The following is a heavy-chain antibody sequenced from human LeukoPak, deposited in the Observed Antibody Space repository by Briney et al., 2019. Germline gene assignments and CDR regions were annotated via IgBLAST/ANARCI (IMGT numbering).Heavy chain of an antibody. CDR3: ARHVVGNNWFDP. CDR1: GGSISSSSHY. Sequence: SGTLSLTCTVSGGSISSSSHYWDWIRQPPGKGLQWIGNIHYTGNTYYNPSLKSRVTISIDTSKNQFSLKLNAVTAADTAVYYCARHVVGNNWFDPWGQGTLVTVSS. D-gene: IGHD2-15*01. CDR2: IHYTGNT. V-gene: IGHV4-39*01. J-gene: IGHJ5*02.